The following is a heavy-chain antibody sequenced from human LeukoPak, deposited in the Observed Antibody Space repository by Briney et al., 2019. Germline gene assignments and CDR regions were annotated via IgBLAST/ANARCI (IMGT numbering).Heavy chain of an antibody. CDR3: AKVATKGNYYDSSGYSLDY. D-gene: IGHD3-22*01. CDR2: IWSDGSNK. Sequence: GGSLRLSCTASGFTFSTYGMHWVRQAPGKGLEWVAVIWSDGSNKYYADSVKGRFTISRDNSKNTLYLQMNSLRAEDTAVFYCAKVATKGNYYDSSGYSLDYWGQGTLVTVSS. V-gene: IGHV3-33*06. CDR1: GFTFSTYG. J-gene: IGHJ4*02.